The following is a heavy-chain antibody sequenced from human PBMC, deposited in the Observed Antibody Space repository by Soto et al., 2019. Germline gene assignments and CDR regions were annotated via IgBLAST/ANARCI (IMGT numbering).Heavy chain of an antibody. D-gene: IGHD2-15*01. CDR2: ISAYNGNT. CDR3: ARVVGARGHWFDP. Sequence: QVQLVQSGGEVKKPGASVKVSCKASGYTFTSYGISWVRQAPGQGLEWMGRISAYNGNTNYAQKRQGRVTMTTDTATGTAYMELRSLSSDATAVYYCARVVGARGHWFDPWGQGTLVTVSS. J-gene: IGHJ5*02. V-gene: IGHV1-18*01. CDR1: GYTFTSYG.